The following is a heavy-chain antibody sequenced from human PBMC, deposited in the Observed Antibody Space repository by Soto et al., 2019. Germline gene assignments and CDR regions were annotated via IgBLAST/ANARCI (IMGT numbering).Heavy chain of an antibody. CDR3: ANPSGYYFGLGSHDEASDM. Sequence: QVKLVESGGGVVQPGRSLRLSCAASGFMFSGFGMHWVRQAPGKGLQWVAGISKDGSKKYYADSVKGRFTISRDNSKKTLYLQMNSLRAEDTAVYYCANPSGYYFGLGSHDEASDMWGQGTGVTVFS. V-gene: IGHV3-30*18. D-gene: IGHD3-10*01. CDR1: GFMFSGFG. CDR2: ISKDGSKK. J-gene: IGHJ3*02.